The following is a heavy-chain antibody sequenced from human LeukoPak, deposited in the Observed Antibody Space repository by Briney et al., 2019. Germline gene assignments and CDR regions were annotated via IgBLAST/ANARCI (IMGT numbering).Heavy chain of an antibody. CDR2: IYYSGST. CDR3: ARGDRDYYDSSGLHAFDI. Sequence: SGTLSLTCTVSGGSISSYYWSWIRQAPGKGLEWIGYIYYSGSTNYNPSLKSRVTISVDTSKNQFSLKLSSVTAADTAVYYCARGDRDYYDSSGLHAFDIWGQGTMVTVSS. CDR1: GGSISSYY. V-gene: IGHV4-59*01. J-gene: IGHJ3*02. D-gene: IGHD3-22*01.